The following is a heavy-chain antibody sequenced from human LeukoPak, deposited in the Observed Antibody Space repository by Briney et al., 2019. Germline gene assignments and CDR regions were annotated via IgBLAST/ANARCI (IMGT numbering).Heavy chain of an antibody. J-gene: IGHJ4*02. V-gene: IGHV1-69*01. CDR3: ARERTGYSYGHPPPYYFDY. D-gene: IGHD5-18*01. CDR1: GGTFSSYA. CDR2: IIPIFGTA. Sequence: WASVKVSCKASGGTFSSYAISWVRQAPGQGLEWMGGIIPIFGTANYAQKFQGRVTITADESTSTAYMELSSLRSEDTAVYYCARERTGYSYGHPPPYYFDYWGQGTLVTVSS.